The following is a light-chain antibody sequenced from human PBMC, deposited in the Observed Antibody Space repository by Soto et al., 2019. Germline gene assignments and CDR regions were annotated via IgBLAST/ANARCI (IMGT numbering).Light chain of an antibody. CDR1: SSDVGSYNL. CDR2: EGS. Sequence: QSVLTQPASVSGSPGQSITISCTGTSSDVGSYNLVSWYQSHPGKAPKLMIYEGSKRPLGVSNRFSGSKSGNTASLTISGLQAEDEADYYCCSYAGSSTYVFGTGTRSPS. J-gene: IGLJ1*01. CDR3: CSYAGSSTYV. V-gene: IGLV2-23*01.